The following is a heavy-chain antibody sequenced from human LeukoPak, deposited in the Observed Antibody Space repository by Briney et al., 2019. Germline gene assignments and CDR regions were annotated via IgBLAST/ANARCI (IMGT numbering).Heavy chain of an antibody. CDR2: IYPLDSDI. J-gene: IGHJ4*02. CDR1: GYSFNHYW. V-gene: IGHV5-51*01. D-gene: IGHD2-8*01. CDR3: VRRNSYVDY. Sequence: PGESLKISCLGSGYSFNHYWIGWVRQMPGKGLEWMGIIYPLDSDIRYSPAFQGQVTLSVDKSMETAYLQWNSLKASDTAIYYCVRRNSYVDYWGQGTLVVVSS.